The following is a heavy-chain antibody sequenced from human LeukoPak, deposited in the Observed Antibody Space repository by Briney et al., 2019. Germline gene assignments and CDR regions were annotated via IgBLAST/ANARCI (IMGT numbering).Heavy chain of an antibody. CDR2: INHSGST. CDR3: ASPEGYCSSTSCYRFDY. Sequence: SETLSLTCAVYGGSFSGYYWSWIRQPPGKGLEWIGEINHSGSTNYNPSLKSRVTISVDTSKNQFSLKLSSVTAADTAVYYCASPEGYCSSTSCYRFDYWGQGTLVTVSS. V-gene: IGHV4-34*01. CDR1: GGSFSGYY. J-gene: IGHJ4*02. D-gene: IGHD2-2*01.